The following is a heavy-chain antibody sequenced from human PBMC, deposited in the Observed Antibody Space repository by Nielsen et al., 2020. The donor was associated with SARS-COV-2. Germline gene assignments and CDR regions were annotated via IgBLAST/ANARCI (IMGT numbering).Heavy chain of an antibody. CDR2: IWYDGSNK. CDR1: GFTFSSYG. Sequence: GESLKISCAASGFTFSSYGMHWVRQAPGKGLEWVAVIWYDGSNKYYADSVKGRFTISRDNSKNTLYLQMNSLRAEDTAVYYCARVGDLRPLGCMDVWGQGTTVTVSS. J-gene: IGHJ6*02. CDR3: ARVGDLRPLGCMDV. V-gene: IGHV3-33*01. D-gene: IGHD3-10*01.